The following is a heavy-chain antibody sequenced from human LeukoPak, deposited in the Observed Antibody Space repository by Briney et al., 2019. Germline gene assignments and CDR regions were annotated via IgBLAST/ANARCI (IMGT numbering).Heavy chain of an antibody. J-gene: IGHJ5*02. Sequence: SETLSLTCTVSGGSISSYYWSWIRQPAGKGLEWIGRIYTSGSTNYNPSLKSRVTMSVDTSKNQFSLKLSSVTAADTAVYYCARVGRYCSSTSCYGNWFDPWGQGTLSPSPQ. D-gene: IGHD2-2*01. CDR1: GGSISSYY. V-gene: IGHV4-4*07. CDR3: ARVGRYCSSTSCYGNWFDP. CDR2: IYTSGST.